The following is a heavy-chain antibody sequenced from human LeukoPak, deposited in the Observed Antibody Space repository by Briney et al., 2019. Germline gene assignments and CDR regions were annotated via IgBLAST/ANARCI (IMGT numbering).Heavy chain of an antibody. CDR1: GFTFSSYS. CDR2: IPYDGSNK. CDR3: AKESCSGGSCYYVVMATAYDY. D-gene: IGHD2-15*01. Sequence: PGGSLRLSCAASGFTFSSYSMNWVRQAPGKGLEWVAFIPYDGSNKFYADSVKGRFTISRDNSMGTLYLQMNSLRAEDTAVYYCAKESCSGGSCYYVVMATAYDYWGQGTLVTVSS. V-gene: IGHV3-30*02. J-gene: IGHJ4*02.